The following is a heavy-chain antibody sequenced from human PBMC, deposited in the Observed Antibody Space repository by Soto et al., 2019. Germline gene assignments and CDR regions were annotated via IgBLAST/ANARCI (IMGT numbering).Heavy chain of an antibody. CDR3: AKTPSPVAVATTFDY. J-gene: IGHJ4*02. V-gene: IGHV3-74*01. CDR1: GFTFTSYW. CDR2: INSDGSST. D-gene: IGHD5-12*01. Sequence: PGGSLRLSCAASGFTFTSYWMHWVRQAPGKGLVWVSRINSDGSSTSYADSVKGRFTISRDNSKNTLYLQMNSLRAEDTAVYYCAKTPSPVAVATTFDYWGQGTLVTVSS.